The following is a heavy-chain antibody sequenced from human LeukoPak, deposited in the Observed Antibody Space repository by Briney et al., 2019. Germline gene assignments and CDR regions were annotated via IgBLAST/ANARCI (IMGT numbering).Heavy chain of an antibody. CDR1: GYTFTSYY. D-gene: IGHD3-10*01. J-gene: IGHJ4*02. V-gene: IGHV1-46*01. CDR3: ARRRELNFDY. CDR2: INPGGSST. Sequence: ASVKVSCKASGYTFTSYYMHWVRQAPGQGLEWMGIINPGGSSTSYAQKFQGRITMTRDTSTSTVYMELSSLRSEDTAVYYCARRRELNFDYWGQGTLVTVSS.